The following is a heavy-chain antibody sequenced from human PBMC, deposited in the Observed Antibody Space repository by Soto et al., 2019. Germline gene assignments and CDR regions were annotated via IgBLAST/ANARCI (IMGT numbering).Heavy chain of an antibody. D-gene: IGHD3-3*01. CDR3: AREHGYYDFWSGYLLYYYGMDV. J-gene: IGHJ6*02. CDR1: CGSFSGYY. V-gene: IGHV4-34*01. CDR2: INHSGSA. Sequence: SETLSLTCAVYCGSFSGYYWSWIRQPPGKGLEWIGEINHSGSANYNPSLKSRVTISVDTSKNQFSLKLSSVTAADTAVYYCAREHGYYDFWSGYLLYYYGMDVWGQGTTVTVSS.